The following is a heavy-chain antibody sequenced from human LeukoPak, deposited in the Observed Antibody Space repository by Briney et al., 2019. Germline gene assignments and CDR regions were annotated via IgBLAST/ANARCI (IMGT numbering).Heavy chain of an antibody. V-gene: IGHV4-59*01. D-gene: IGHD3-22*01. Sequence: SETLSLTCTVSGGSISSYYWSWIRQPPGKGLEWIGYIYYSGSTNYNPSLKSRVTISVDTSKNQFSLKLSSVTAADTAVYYCARGANLGDSSGHDKEDAFDIWGQGTMVTVSS. CDR3: ARGANLGDSSGHDKEDAFDI. CDR1: GGSISSYY. CDR2: IYYSGST. J-gene: IGHJ3*02.